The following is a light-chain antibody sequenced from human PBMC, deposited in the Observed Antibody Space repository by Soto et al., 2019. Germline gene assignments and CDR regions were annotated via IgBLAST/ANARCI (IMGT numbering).Light chain of an antibody. V-gene: IGKV3-20*01. J-gene: IGKJ1*01. Sequence: ELVLTQSPGTLSLSPGERATLSCRAIQSVSSSYLAWYQQKPGQAPRLLIYGASSRATGIPDRFSGSGSGTDFTLTISRLEPEDFAVYYCQQYGNSPLTFGQGTKVEIK. CDR3: QQYGNSPLT. CDR1: QSVSSSY. CDR2: GAS.